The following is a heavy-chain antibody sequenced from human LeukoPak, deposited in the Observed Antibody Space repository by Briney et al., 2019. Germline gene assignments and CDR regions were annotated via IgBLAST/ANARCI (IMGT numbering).Heavy chain of an antibody. J-gene: IGHJ4*02. CDR3: ARDVGSGLNY. CDR1: GYTFTSYD. Sequence: ASVKVSCKASGYTFTSYDINWVRQATGQGLEWMGWMNPNSGNTGYAQKFQGRVTITTDESTSTAYMELSSLRSEDTAVYYCARDVGSGLNYWGQGTLVTVSS. CDR2: MNPNSGNT. D-gene: IGHD3-22*01. V-gene: IGHV1-8*01.